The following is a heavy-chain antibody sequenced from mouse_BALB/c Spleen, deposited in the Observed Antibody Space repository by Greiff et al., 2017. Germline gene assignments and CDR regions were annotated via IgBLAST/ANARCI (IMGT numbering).Heavy chain of an antibody. CDR2: ISSGGSYT. D-gene: IGHD1-1*01. J-gene: IGHJ4*01. CDR1: GFTFSSYA. CDR3: ARYGSSYDAMDY. Sequence: EVQRVESGGGLVKPGGSLKLSCAASGFTFSSYAMSWVRQSPEKRLEWVAEISSGGSYTYYPDTVTGRFTISRDNAKNTLYLEMSSLRSEDTAMYYCARYGSSYDAMDYWGQGTSVTVSS. V-gene: IGHV5-9-4*01.